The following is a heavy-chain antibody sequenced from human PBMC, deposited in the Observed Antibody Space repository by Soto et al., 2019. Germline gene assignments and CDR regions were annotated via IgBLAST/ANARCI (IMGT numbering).Heavy chain of an antibody. CDR2: IIPLFGTA. J-gene: IGHJ4*02. D-gene: IGHD5-12*01. CDR3: ARPVEMATISRSYLFY. CDR1: GGTFSNYA. V-gene: IGHV1-69*13. Sequence: SVKVSCKASGGTFSNYAINWVRQAPGQGLDWMGGIIPLFGTANYAQKFQGRVTITADESTSTAYLDLSSLRSEDTAVYYCARPVEMATISRSYLFYWGQGTLVTVSS.